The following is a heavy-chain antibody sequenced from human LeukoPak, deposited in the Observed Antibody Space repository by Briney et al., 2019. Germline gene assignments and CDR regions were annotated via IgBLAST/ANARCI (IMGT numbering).Heavy chain of an antibody. J-gene: IGHJ6*03. D-gene: IGHD1-26*01. CDR1: GFTFSDTW. V-gene: IGHV3-74*01. CDR2: IRSDGSDT. Sequence: GGSLRLSCAASGFTFSDTWMHWVRQAPGEGLVWVSRIRSDGSDTRYAESVKGRFTISRDNAKNSLYLQMNSLRAEDTAVYYCARDPYSGSYSAYYYYYMDVWGKGTTVTVSS. CDR3: ARDPYSGSYSAYYYYYMDV.